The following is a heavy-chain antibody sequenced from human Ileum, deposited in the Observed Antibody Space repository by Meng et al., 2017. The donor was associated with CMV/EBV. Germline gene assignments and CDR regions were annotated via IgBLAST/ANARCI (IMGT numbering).Heavy chain of an antibody. D-gene: IGHD3-3*01. Sequence: SETLSLTCAVYGGSFSGYYWSWIRQPPGKGLEWIGEINHSGSTNYNPSLKSRVTISVDTSKNQFSLKLSSVTAADTAVYYCARDSIYAIFGVVGRSRYGMDVWGQGTTVTGSS. CDR3: ARDSIYAIFGVVGRSRYGMDV. J-gene: IGHJ6*02. CDR1: GGSFSGYY. V-gene: IGHV4-34*01. CDR2: INHSGST.